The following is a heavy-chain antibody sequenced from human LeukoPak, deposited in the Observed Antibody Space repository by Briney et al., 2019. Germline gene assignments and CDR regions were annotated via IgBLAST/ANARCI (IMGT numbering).Heavy chain of an antibody. CDR2: INWNGGST. CDR3: ARDGEGYCSGGSCYNPYGMDV. J-gene: IGHJ6*02. Sequence: GGSLRLSCAASGFTFDDYGMSWARQAPGKGLEWVSGINWNGGSTGYADSVKGRFTISRDNAKNSLYLQMNSLRAEDTALYHCARDGEGYCSGGSCYNPYGMDVWGQGTTVTVSS. V-gene: IGHV3-20*01. D-gene: IGHD2-15*01. CDR1: GFTFDDYG.